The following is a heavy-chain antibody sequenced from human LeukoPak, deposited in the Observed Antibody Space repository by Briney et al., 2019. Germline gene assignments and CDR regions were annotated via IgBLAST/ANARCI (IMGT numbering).Heavy chain of an antibody. CDR1: GGSFNDYY. V-gene: IGHV4-34*01. CDR3: AMDRNRSMGGDH. CDR2: IHPSGIF. Sequence: PSETLSLTCAVYGGSFNDYYCIWIRQPPGKGLEWIGEIHPSGIFYYNSSLLSRVTISIDTSKSQFSLRLTSVTAADTAFYCCAMDRNRSMGGDHWGQGSLVTGSS. J-gene: IGHJ4*02. D-gene: IGHD1-26*01.